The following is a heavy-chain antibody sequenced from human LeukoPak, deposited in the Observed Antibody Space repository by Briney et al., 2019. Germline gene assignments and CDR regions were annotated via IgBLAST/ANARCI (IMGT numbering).Heavy chain of an antibody. V-gene: IGHV4-4*07. CDR2: IYTSGST. D-gene: IGHD3-22*01. J-gene: IGHJ4*02. CDR1: GGSISSYY. CDR3: ARGIRTDSSGYHQPFFDY. Sequence: SETLSLTCTVSGGSISSYYWSWIRQPAGKGLEWIGRIYTSGSTNYNPSLKSRVTMSVDTSKNQFSLRLSSVTAADTAVYYCARGIRTDSSGYHQPFFDYWGQGTLVTVSS.